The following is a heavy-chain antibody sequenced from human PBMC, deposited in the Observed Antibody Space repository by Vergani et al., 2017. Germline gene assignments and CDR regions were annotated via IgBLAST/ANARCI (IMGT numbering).Heavy chain of an antibody. V-gene: IGHV1-69*18. D-gene: IGHD3-22*01. CDR3: AATYYYDSSGYWDYYYFDY. CDR1: GGTFSSYA. Sequence: QVQLVQSGAEVKKPGSSVKVSCKASGGTFSSYAISWVRQAPGQGPEWMGRIIPIFGTANYAQKFQGRVTITADESTSTAYMELSSLRSEDTAVYYCAATYYYDSSGYWDYYYFDYWGQGTLVTVSS. CDR2: IIPIFGTA. J-gene: IGHJ4*02.